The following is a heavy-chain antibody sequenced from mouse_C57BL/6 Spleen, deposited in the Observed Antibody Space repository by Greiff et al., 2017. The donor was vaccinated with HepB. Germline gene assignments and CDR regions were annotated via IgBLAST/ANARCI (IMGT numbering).Heavy chain of an antibody. D-gene: IGHD2-12*01. V-gene: IGHV1-50*01. CDR1: GYTFTSYW. Sequence: VQLQQPGAELVKPGASVKLSCKASGYTFTSYWMQWVKQRPGQGLEWIGEIDPSDSYTNYNQKFKGKATLTVDTSSSTAYMQLSSLTSKDSAVYYCARYDRNYWGQGTTLTVSS. CDR2: IDPSDSYT. J-gene: IGHJ2*01. CDR3: ARYDRNY.